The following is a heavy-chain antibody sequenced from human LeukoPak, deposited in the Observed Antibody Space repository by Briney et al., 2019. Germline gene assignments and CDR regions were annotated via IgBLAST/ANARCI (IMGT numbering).Heavy chain of an antibody. Sequence: SQTLSLTCTVSGGSISSGSYYWRWIRQPAGKGLEWIVRIYTSGSTNNKPSLKSRVTISVDTSKNQFCLKLSSVTAADTAVYYCARAHYRYCRSTSCYDNWFDPWGQGTLVTVSS. J-gene: IGHJ5*02. D-gene: IGHD2-2*01. CDR1: GGSISSGSYY. V-gene: IGHV4-61*02. CDR2: IYTSGST. CDR3: ARAHYRYCRSTSCYDNWFDP.